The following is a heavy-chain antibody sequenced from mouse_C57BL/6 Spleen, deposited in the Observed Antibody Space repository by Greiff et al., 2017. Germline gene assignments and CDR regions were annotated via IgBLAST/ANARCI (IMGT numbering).Heavy chain of an antibody. V-gene: IGHV8-12*01. CDR3: ARRDWAY. Sequence: QVTLNVSGPGILQSSQTLSLTCSFSGFSLSTSGMGVSWIRQPSGKGLEWLAHIYWDDDKRYNPSLKSRLTISKDTSRNQVFLKITSVDTADTATYYCARRDWAYWGQGTLVTVSA. CDR1: GFSLSTSGMG. J-gene: IGHJ3*01. CDR2: IYWDDDK.